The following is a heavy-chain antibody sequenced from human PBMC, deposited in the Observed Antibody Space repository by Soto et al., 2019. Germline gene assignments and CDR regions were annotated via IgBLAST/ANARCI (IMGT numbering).Heavy chain of an antibody. CDR3: ARDDCFGSTCYSGDY. CDR1: GYTFTTYG. V-gene: IGHV1-18*01. Sequence: QVQLVQSGAEVKMPGASVKVSCKASGYTFTTYGIAWVRQAPGQAPELVGWTSPNNDNTHFAQKLQGRVSMTTDTSTSSVYMELRSLISDDTAVYYCARDDCFGSTCYSGDYWGQGTLVIVSS. D-gene: IGHD4-4*01. CDR2: TSPNNDNT. J-gene: IGHJ4*02.